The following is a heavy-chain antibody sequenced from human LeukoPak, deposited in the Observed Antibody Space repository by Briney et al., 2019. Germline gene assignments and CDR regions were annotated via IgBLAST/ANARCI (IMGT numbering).Heavy chain of an antibody. D-gene: IGHD3-9*01. V-gene: IGHV3-11*04. J-gene: IGHJ4*02. CDR1: GFTFSDYY. CDR2: ISSSGTTI. Sequence: PGGSLRLSCAASGFTFSDYYMNWIRQAPGKGLEWVSYISSSGTTIYYADSVKGRFTISRDNAKNSLYLQMNSLRAEDTAVYYCARDRGPYDILTGYAPGDYWGQGTLVTVSS. CDR3: ARDRGPYDILTGYAPGDY.